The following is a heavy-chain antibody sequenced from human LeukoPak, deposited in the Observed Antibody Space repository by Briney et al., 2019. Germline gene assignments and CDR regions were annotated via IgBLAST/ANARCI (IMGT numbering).Heavy chain of an antibody. D-gene: IGHD6-13*01. CDR2: INPSGGST. Sequence: ASVKVSCKASGYTFTGYYLHWVRQAPGQGLEWMGIINPSGGSTSYAQKFQGRVTMTRDMSTSTVYMELSSLRSEDTAVYYCARNKYSSSWYNAFDIWGQGMMVTVSS. CDR1: GYTFTGYY. J-gene: IGHJ3*02. V-gene: IGHV1-46*01. CDR3: ARNKYSSSWYNAFDI.